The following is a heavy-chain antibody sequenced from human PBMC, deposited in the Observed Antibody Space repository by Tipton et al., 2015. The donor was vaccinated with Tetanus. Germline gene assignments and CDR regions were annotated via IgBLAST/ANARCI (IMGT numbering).Heavy chain of an antibody. V-gene: IGHV1-46*01. CDR3: AREGGNRGNAFDT. D-gene: IGHD3-16*01. J-gene: IGHJ3*02. Sequence: QLVQSGAEVKKPGASVKVSCKASGYTLTSYHMHWVRQAPGQGLDWMGTISPSGGLTGYAQKFQGRLIMTKDTSTSTVYMELKSLTSEDTALYYCAREGGNRGNAFDTWGQGTMVTVSS. CDR1: GYTLTSYH. CDR2: ISPSGGLT.